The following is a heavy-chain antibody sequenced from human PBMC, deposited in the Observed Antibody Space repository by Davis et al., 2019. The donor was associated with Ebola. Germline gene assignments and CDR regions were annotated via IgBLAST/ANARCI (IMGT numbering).Heavy chain of an antibody. Sequence: ASVKVSCKASGYTFITHGINWVRQAPGQGLEWVGWVGTYSGNTNYALKFHGRVTMTTDTSTTTVYMELRSLRSDDTAVYYCATLRYFDWLFPNGPDYWGQGTLVTVSS. V-gene: IGHV1-18*04. J-gene: IGHJ4*02. D-gene: IGHD3-9*01. CDR3: ATLRYFDWLFPNGPDY. CDR1: GYTFITHG. CDR2: VGTYSGNT.